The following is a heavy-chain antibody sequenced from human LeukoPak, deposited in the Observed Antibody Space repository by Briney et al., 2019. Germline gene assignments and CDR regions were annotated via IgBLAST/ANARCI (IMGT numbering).Heavy chain of an antibody. D-gene: IGHD3-10*01. Sequence: GGSLRLSCAASGFTFINYAMHWVRQAPGKGLEWVAVISYDGTNKYYADSVKGRFTISRDNSKNTLYLQMNSLRTEDTAVYYCAREVTMVRGFDYWGQGTLVTVSS. V-gene: IGHV3-30*04. CDR3: AREVTMVRGFDY. CDR1: GFTFINYA. J-gene: IGHJ4*02. CDR2: ISYDGTNK.